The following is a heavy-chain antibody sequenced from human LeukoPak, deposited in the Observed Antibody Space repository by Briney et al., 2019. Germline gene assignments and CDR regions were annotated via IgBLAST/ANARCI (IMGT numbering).Heavy chain of an antibody. D-gene: IGHD1-1*01. V-gene: IGHV7-4-1*02. Sequence: ASVKVSCKASGYTFTSYAMNRVRQAPGQGLEWMGWINTNTGNPTYAQGFTGRFVFSLDTSVSTAYLQISSLKAEDTAVYYCARVAGIRVRNDFGYWGQGTLVTVSS. CDR3: ARVAGIRVRNDFGY. CDR1: GYTFTSYA. CDR2: INTNTGNP. J-gene: IGHJ4*02.